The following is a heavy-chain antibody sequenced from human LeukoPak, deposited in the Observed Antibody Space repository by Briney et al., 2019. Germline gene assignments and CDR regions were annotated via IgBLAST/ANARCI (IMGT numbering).Heavy chain of an antibody. Sequence: SETLSLTCTVSGGSISSYYWSWIRQPPGKGLEWIGYIYTSGSTNYNPSLKSRVTISVDTSKNQFSLKLSSVTTADTAVYYCARHMLMSGSYTSFDYWGQGTLVTVSS. CDR3: ARHMLMSGSYTSFDY. CDR2: IYTSGST. J-gene: IGHJ4*02. V-gene: IGHV4-4*09. D-gene: IGHD1-26*01. CDR1: GGSISSYY.